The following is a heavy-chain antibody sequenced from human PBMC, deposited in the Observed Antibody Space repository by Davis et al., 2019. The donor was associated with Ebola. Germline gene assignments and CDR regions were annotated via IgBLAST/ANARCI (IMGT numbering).Heavy chain of an antibody. CDR3: ARVLLWFGELTSGSWYFEL. Sequence: ASVKVSCKASGYTFTSYGISWVRQAPGQGLEWMGWISAYNGNTNYAQKLQGRVTMTTDTSTSTAYMELRSLRSDDTAVYYCARVLLWFGELTSGSWYFELWGRGTLVTVSS. CDR2: ISAYNGNT. V-gene: IGHV1-18*04. D-gene: IGHD3-10*01. J-gene: IGHJ2*01. CDR1: GYTFTSYG.